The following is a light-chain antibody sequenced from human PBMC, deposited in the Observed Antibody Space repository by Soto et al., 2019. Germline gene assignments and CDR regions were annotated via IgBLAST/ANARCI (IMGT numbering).Light chain of an antibody. CDR1: QTISSNN. CDR3: QQRRGYPIT. CDR2: GTS. V-gene: IGKV3D-20*02. J-gene: IGKJ5*01. Sequence: EIVLTQSPGTLSVSPGERATLSCRASQTISSNNLAWYQQKPGQAPSLLIYGTSSRATGIPDRFSGSGSGTDFTLTISRLEPEDSAAYYCQQRRGYPITFGQGTRLEIK.